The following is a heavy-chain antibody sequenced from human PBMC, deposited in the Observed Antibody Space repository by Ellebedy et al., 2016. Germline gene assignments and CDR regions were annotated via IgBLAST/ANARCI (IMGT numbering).Heavy chain of an antibody. V-gene: IGHV3-30*18. D-gene: IGHD2-2*02. CDR1: GFIFSGYG. CDR2: ISYDGSNR. CDR3: AKDRGYCSSISCYTGHFDY. Sequence: GGSLRLSXDASGFIFSGYGMHWVRQAPGKGLEWVALISYDGSNRYYADSVRGRHTISRDNSKNTLYLQMDSLRADDTAVYYCAKDRGYCSSISCYTGHFDYWGQGTLVTVSS. J-gene: IGHJ4*02.